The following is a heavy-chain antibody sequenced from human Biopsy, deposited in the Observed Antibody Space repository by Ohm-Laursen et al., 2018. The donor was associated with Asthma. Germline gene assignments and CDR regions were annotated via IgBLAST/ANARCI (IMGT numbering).Heavy chain of an antibody. CDR3: VKDIRLQLWGFNS. V-gene: IGHV3-9*01. CDR1: GFTFDDYA. D-gene: IGHD6-13*01. Sequence: SLRLSCTAPGFTFDDYAMHWVRQAPGKGLEWVSGVSWNSGSIDYADSVKGRFTISRDNAKNSLYLQMNSLRGADTALYYCVKDIRLQLWGFNSWGQGTLVTVSS. J-gene: IGHJ4*02. CDR2: VSWNSGSI.